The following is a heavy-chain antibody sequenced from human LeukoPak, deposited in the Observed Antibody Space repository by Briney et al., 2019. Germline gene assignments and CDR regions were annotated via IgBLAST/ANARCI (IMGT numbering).Heavy chain of an antibody. Sequence: GGSLRLPCAVSGFTFSSSAMNWVRQAPGKGLEWVSVISGSGGTTYYADSVKGRFTISRDNSKNTLFLQMNSLRAEDTAVYYCATGHFTIFGVSYGMDVWGQGTTVTVSS. J-gene: IGHJ6*02. D-gene: IGHD3-3*01. CDR3: ATGHFTIFGVSYGMDV. CDR2: ISGSGGTT. CDR1: GFTFSSSA. V-gene: IGHV3-23*01.